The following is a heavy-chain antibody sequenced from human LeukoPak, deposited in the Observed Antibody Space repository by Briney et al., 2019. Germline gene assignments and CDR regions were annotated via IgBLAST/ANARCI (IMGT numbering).Heavy chain of an antibody. D-gene: IGHD3-3*01. CDR2: VYTTGHT. CDR1: GGSISSYY. Sequence: PSETLSLTCIVSGGSISSYYWTWIRQPPGKGLEWIGYVYTTGHTNYNPSLRSRVTISVDTSKNQFSLRLSSVTAADTAVYYCARRSDMRYYYVDVWGKGTTVTVSS. CDR3: ARRSDMRYYYVDV. V-gene: IGHV4-4*09. J-gene: IGHJ6*03.